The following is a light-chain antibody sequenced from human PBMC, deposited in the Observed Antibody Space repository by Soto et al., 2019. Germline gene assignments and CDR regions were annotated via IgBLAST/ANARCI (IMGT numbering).Light chain of an antibody. CDR2: LNSDGSH. Sequence: QPVLTQSLSASASLRASVKLTCTLSSGHSSYAIAWHQQQPEKGPRYLMKLNSDGSHSKGDGIPDRFSGSSSGAERYLTISCLQSEDEADYYCQTWGTGIWVFGGGTKLTVL. CDR3: QTWGTGIWV. CDR1: SGHSSYA. J-gene: IGLJ3*02. V-gene: IGLV4-69*01.